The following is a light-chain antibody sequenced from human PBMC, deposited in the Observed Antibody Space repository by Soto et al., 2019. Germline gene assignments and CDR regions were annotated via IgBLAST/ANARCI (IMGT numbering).Light chain of an antibody. Sequence: QPVLTQSPSASASVRASVKRTCTLSSGHSSYAIAWHQQQPEKGPRYLMKLNSDGSHSKGDGIPDRFSGSSSGAERYLTISSLQSEDEADYYCQTWGTGIQVFGGGTKLTVL. V-gene: IGLV4-69*01. CDR2: LNSDGSH. CDR1: SGHSSYA. J-gene: IGLJ3*02. CDR3: QTWGTGIQV.